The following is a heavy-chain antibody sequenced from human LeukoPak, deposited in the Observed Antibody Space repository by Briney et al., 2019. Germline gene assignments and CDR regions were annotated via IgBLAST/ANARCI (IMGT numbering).Heavy chain of an antibody. CDR1: GYTFTNYG. CDR2: ISAYNGNT. Sequence: ASVKVSCKASGYTFTNYGISWVRQAPGQGLEWMGWISAYNGNTNYAQKLQGRVTMTTDTSTSTAYMELRSLRSDDTAVYYCARDQRGDTAMVTADYWGQGTQVTVSS. D-gene: IGHD5-18*01. CDR3: ARDQRGDTAMVTADY. V-gene: IGHV1-18*01. J-gene: IGHJ4*02.